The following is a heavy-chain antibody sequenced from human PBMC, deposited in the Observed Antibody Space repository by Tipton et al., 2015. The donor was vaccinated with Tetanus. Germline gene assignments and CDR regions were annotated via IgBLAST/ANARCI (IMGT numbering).Heavy chain of an antibody. J-gene: IGHJ5*02. D-gene: IGHD3-10*01. CDR2: IYPGDSDT. V-gene: IGHV5-51*01. CDR3: ARLPKHYSASGST. Sequence: VQLVQSGAEVKKPGESLKISCQGSGYNFNLYWIAWVRQMPGKGLEWMGIIYPGDSDTTYSPSFQGQVTISADRSISTAYLQWSSLRASDTAIYFCARLPKHYSASGSTWGQGTLVTVSS. CDR1: GYNFNLYW.